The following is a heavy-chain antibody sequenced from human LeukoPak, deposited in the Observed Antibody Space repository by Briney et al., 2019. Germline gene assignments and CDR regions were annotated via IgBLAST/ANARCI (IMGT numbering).Heavy chain of an antibody. Sequence: PGGSLRLSCAASGFTSTDYYMTWIRQAPGKGLERVSYISRNGDTRYYADSVKGRFTISRDNAKNSLYLQMNSLRADDTAVYYCARGPTTVTSPHFDYWGQGTLVTVSS. CDR3: ARGPTTVTSPHFDY. D-gene: IGHD4-17*01. J-gene: IGHJ4*02. V-gene: IGHV3-11*01. CDR1: GFTSTDYY. CDR2: ISRNGDTR.